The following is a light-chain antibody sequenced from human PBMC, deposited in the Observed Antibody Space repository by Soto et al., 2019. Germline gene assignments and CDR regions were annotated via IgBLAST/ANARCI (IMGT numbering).Light chain of an antibody. CDR2: AVS. CDR3: TSWATSSTLL. Sequence: QSALAQPASVSGSPGQSITLSCTGTNSDIGAFDYVAWYQQHPGRAPQLIIFAVSHRPSGVSNRFSGSKSGNTASLTISGLQTEDEADYYCTSWATSSTLLFGGGTQLTVL. CDR1: NSDIGAFDY. V-gene: IGLV2-14*03. J-gene: IGLJ2*01.